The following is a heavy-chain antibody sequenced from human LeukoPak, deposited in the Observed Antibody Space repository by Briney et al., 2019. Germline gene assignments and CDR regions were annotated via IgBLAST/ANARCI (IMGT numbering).Heavy chain of an antibody. V-gene: IGHV3-23*01. D-gene: IGHD6-13*01. CDR1: GFTFSSYG. J-gene: IGHJ4*02. CDR2: ISGSGGST. Sequence: GGTLRLSCAASGFTFSSYGMSWVRQAPGKGLEWVSAISGSGGSTYYADSVKGRFTISRDNSKNTLYLQMNSLRPEDTAVYYCAKGGSSSWDYFDYWGQGTLVTVSS. CDR3: AKGGSSSWDYFDY.